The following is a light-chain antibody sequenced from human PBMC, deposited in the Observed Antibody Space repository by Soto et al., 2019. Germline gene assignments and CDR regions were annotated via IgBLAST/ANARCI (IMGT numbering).Light chain of an antibody. CDR2: GAS. V-gene: IGKV3-20*01. CDR3: HQYASSFT. J-gene: IGKJ5*01. Sequence: EIVLTQSPGTLSLSPGERATLSCRASQSVYNNYLAWYRQKPGQGTRLLIYGASTRLTGIPDRFCGSGSGTYFTLTITRPEPEDFAVYYCHQYASSFTFGQGTRLDI. CDR1: QSVYNNY.